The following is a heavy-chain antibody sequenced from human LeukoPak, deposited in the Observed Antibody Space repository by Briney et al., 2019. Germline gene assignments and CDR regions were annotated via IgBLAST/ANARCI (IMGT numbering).Heavy chain of an antibody. CDR2: IYSGGST. V-gene: IGHV3-53*01. CDR3: TTDTPSEWLVREFDY. Sequence: GGSLRLSCAASGFTVSSNYMSWVRQAPGKGLEWVSVIYSGGSTYYADSVKGRFTISRDNSKNTLYLQMNSLKTEDTAAYYCTTDTPSEWLVREFDYWGQGTLVTVSS. D-gene: IGHD6-19*01. CDR1: GFTVSSNY. J-gene: IGHJ4*02.